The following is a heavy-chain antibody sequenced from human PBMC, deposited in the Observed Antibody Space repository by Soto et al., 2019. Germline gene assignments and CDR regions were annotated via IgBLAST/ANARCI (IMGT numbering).Heavy chain of an antibody. CDR2: IYWHDDK. CDR1: GFSLSTSGVG. D-gene: IGHD3-3*01. CDR3: AHSTYYDFWSGYPHLNH. J-gene: IGHJ5*02. Sequence: QITLKESGPTLVKPTQTLTLTCTFSGFSLSTSGVGVGWIRQPPGRALEWLALIYWHDDKRYSPSLKSRLTIHKDTSKNQVVLIMTNTDPLDTATCNCAHSTYYDFWSGYPHLNHCGQGTLVTVSS. V-gene: IGHV2-5*01.